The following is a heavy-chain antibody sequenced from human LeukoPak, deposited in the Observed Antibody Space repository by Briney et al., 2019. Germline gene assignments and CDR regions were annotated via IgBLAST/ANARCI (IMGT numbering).Heavy chain of an antibody. V-gene: IGHV3-21*01. CDR2: ISSSSSYI. CDR1: GFTFSSYS. J-gene: IGHJ4*02. Sequence: GGSLRLSCAASGFTFSSYSMNWVRQAPGKGLEWVSSISSSSSYIYYADSVKGRFTISRDNAKNSLYLQMNSLRAEDTAVYYCARSWGSGSYYPYYWGQGTLVTVSS. D-gene: IGHD3-10*01. CDR3: ARSWGSGSYYPYY.